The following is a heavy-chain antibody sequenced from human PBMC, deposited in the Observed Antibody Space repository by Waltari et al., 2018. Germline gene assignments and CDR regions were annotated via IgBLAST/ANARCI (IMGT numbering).Heavy chain of an antibody. CDR1: GSPFTNYW. J-gene: IGHJ4*02. V-gene: IGHV3-74*01. Sequence: EVQLVESGGGLVQPGGSLRLSRAASGSPFTNYWIHWVRQAPGKGREWVSRISRDGYSRNYADSVKGRFTISRDNTNSTVYLQMNSLRAEDTALYYCTRDTAGYDYWGRGTLVTVS. CDR2: ISRDGYSR. CDR3: TRDTAGYDY. D-gene: IGHD6-13*01.